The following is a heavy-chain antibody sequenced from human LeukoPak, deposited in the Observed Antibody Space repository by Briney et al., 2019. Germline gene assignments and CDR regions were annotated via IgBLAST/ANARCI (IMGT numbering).Heavy chain of an antibody. CDR2: INHSGST. D-gene: IGHD3-16*01. V-gene: IGHV4-34*01. J-gene: IGHJ6*03. CDR3: ARETSQKGAHYMDV. Sequence: PSETLSLTCAVYGGSFSGYYWSWIRQPPGKGLEWIGEINHSGSTNYNPSLKSRVTISVDTSKNQFSLKLSSVTAADTAVYYCARETSQKGAHYMDVWGKGATVTISS. CDR1: GGSFSGYY.